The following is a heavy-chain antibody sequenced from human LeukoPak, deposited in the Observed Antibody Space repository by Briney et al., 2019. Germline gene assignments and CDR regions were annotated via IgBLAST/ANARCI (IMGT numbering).Heavy chain of an antibody. Sequence: GGSLRLSCAASGFTFSSYAMSWVRQAPGKGLEWVSAISGGGGSTYYADSVKGRFTISRDNSKNTLYLQMNSLRAEDTAVYYCAKVIHGGNSGDYWGQGTLVTVSS. CDR1: GFTFSSYA. V-gene: IGHV3-23*01. CDR2: ISGGGGST. J-gene: IGHJ4*02. CDR3: AKVIHGGNSGDY. D-gene: IGHD4-23*01.